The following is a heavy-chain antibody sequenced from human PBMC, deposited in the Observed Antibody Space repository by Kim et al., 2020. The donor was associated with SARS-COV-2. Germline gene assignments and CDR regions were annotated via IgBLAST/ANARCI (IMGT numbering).Heavy chain of an antibody. CDR2: IYYSEST. V-gene: IGHV4-59*13. CDR1: GGSISSYY. J-gene: IGHJ4*02. D-gene: IGHD6-13*01. Sequence: SETLSLTCTVSGGSISSYYWSWIRQPPGKGLEWIGYIYYSESTNYNPSLKGQVTISVDTSKNQFSLKLSSVTAADTAVYYCARGVPYSSSWYWDYFDYWGQGTLVTVSS. CDR3: ARGVPYSSSWYWDYFDY.